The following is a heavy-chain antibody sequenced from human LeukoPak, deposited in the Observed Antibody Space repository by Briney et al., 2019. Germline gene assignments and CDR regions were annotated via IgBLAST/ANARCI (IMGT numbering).Heavy chain of an antibody. J-gene: IGHJ2*01. Sequence: GGSLRLSRAASGFTFSSYSMNWVRQAPGKGLEWVSSISSSSSYIYYADSVKGRFTISRDNAKNSLYLQMNSLRAEDTAVYYCARDWSGDIVVVVAGDWYFDLWGRGTLVTVSS. CDR2: ISSSSSYI. CDR3: ARDWSGDIVVVVAGDWYFDL. CDR1: GFTFSSYS. V-gene: IGHV3-21*01. D-gene: IGHD2-15*01.